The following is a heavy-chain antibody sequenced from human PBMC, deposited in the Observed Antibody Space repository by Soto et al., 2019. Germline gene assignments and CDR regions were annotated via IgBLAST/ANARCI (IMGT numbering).Heavy chain of an antibody. CDR1: GYTFTSYG. CDR2: ISAYNGNS. J-gene: IGHJ5*02. Sequence: QVQLVQSGAEVKKPGASVKVSCKASGYTFTSYGISWVRQAPGQGLEWMGWISAYNGNSNYAQKLQGRVTMTTDTATSTAYRELRSGRSADTAVYYCARHVLLWFGESSDWFDPWGQGTLVTVSS. D-gene: IGHD3-10*01. V-gene: IGHV1-18*01. CDR3: ARHVLLWFGESSDWFDP.